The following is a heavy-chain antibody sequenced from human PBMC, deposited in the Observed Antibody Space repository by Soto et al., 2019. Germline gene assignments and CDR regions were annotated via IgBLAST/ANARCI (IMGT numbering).Heavy chain of an antibody. CDR3: ARSEVPAAMGGWFDP. Sequence: QVQLVQSGAEVKKPGASVKVSCKTSGFSFSSDGINWVRQAPGQGLEWMGWISPYYDSTNYAQKFQGRVTLTTDTTTSTAYMELRSLRSDETAVYAFARSEVPAAMGGWFDPWGQGTLVTVSS. CDR1: GFSFSSDG. CDR2: ISPYYDST. J-gene: IGHJ5*02. V-gene: IGHV1-18*01. D-gene: IGHD2-2*01.